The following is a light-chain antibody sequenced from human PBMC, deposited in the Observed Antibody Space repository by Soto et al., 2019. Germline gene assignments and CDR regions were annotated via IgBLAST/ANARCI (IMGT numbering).Light chain of an antibody. CDR3: QSYDTSLSASV. J-gene: IGLJ2*01. V-gene: IGLV1-40*01. Sequence: QAVVTQPPSVSGAPGQRVTISCTGSRSNIGAGYAVHWYQQLPGTAPKLLIYDNTNRPSGVPDRFSASESGTSASLAITGLQSEDEADYYCQSYDTSLSASVFGGGTKLTGL. CDR1: RSNIGAGYA. CDR2: DNT.